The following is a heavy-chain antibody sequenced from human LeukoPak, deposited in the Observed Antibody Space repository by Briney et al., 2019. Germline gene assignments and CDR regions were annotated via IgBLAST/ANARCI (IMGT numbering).Heavy chain of an antibody. J-gene: IGHJ4*02. CDR2: ISYGGDNK. V-gene: IGHV3-30*04. CDR1: GFSFQIYA. CDR3: ARDGPRDYDILTALDY. Sequence: GRSLRLSCAASGFSFQIYAMHWVRQAPGKGLEWVAIISYGGDNKYYADSVKGRFTVSRDYSKSTLYLQMNGLRPEDTAVYYCARDGPRDYDILTALDYWGQGTVVSVSS. D-gene: IGHD3-9*01.